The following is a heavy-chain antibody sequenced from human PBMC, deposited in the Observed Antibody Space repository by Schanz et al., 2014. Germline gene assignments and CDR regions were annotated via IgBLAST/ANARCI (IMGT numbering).Heavy chain of an antibody. J-gene: IGHJ3*02. V-gene: IGHV1-69*08. Sequence: QVQLVQSGAAVKKPGSSVKVSCKASGGTFSTYTISWVRQAPGQGLEWMGGIIPIHGIVNYAQRFQDRVRITADKAPSTAYMELSSQRSDDAAEYYCERDSGPEDVFDNWGQGTMLTVAS. CDR2: IIPIHGIV. CDR1: GGTFSTYT. CDR3: ERDSGPEDVFDN.